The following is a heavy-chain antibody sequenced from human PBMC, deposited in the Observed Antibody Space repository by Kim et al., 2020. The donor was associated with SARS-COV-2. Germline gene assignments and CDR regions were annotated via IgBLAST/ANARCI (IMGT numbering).Heavy chain of an antibody. CDR2: IRSKANSYAT. J-gene: IGHJ6*02. D-gene: IGHD3-3*01. CDR3: TSYYDFWSGPTNGYGMDV. CDR1: GFTFSGSA. Sequence: GGSLRLSCAASGFTFSGSAMHWVRQASGKGLEWVGRIRSKANSYATAYAASVKGRFTISRDDSKNTAYLQMNSLKTEDTAVYYCTSYYDFWSGPTNGYGMDVWGQGTTVTVSS. V-gene: IGHV3-73*01.